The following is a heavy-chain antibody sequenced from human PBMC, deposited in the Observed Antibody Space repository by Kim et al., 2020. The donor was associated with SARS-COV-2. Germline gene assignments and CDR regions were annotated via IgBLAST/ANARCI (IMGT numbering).Heavy chain of an antibody. V-gene: IGHV3-33*01. J-gene: IGHJ5*02. CDR3: ARDPLTHSGSYSGWFDP. Sequence: GGSLRLSCAASGFTFSSYGMHWVRQAPGKGLEWVAVIWYDGSNKYYADSVKGRFTISRDNSKNTLYLQMNSLRAEDTAVYYCARDPLTHSGSYSGWFDPWGPRTLVTLSS. CDR1: GFTFSSYG. CDR2: IWYDGSNK. D-gene: IGHD1-26*01.